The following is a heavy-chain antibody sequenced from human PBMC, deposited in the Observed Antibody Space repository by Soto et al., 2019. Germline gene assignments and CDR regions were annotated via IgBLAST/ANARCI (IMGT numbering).Heavy chain of an antibody. V-gene: IGHV1-8*01. J-gene: IGHJ6*02. D-gene: IGHD3-3*01. CDR1: GYTFTSYD. CDR2: MNPNSGNT. CDR3: ARAPGYDFWCCYYSYYYYGMDF. Sequence: VASVKVSCKASGYTFTSYDINWVRQATGQGLEWMGWMNPNSGNTGYAQKFQGRVTMTRNTSISTAYMELSSLRSEDTAVYYCARAPGYDFWCCYYSYYYYGMDFWGQGTKVTVSS.